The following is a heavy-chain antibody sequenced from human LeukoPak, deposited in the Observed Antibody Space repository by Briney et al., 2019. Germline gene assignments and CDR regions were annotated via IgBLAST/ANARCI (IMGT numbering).Heavy chain of an antibody. CDR3: ASSLFGGLGELSLSLTLAFDI. Sequence: GASVKVSCKASGYTFTGYYMHWVRQAPGQGLEWMGWINPNSGGTNYAQKFQGWVTMTRDTSISTAYMELSRLRSDDTAVYYCASSLFGGLGELSLSLTLAFDIWGQGTMVTVSS. CDR2: INPNSGGT. CDR1: GYTFTGYY. D-gene: IGHD3-16*02. J-gene: IGHJ3*02. V-gene: IGHV1-2*04.